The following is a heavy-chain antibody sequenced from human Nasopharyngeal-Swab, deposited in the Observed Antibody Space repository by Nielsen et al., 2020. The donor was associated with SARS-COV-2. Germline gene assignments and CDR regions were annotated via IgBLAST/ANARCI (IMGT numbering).Heavy chain of an antibody. D-gene: IGHD6-19*01. CDR2: IHQHGNDK. V-gene: IGHV3-7*01. CDR1: GFIFGDYW. J-gene: IGHJ4*02. Sequence: GGSLRLSCEASGFIFGDYWMTWVRHAPGKGLEWVANIHQHGNDKYYVDSVRGRFTISRDNAKNSLYLQMDSLRDEDTAVYFCATGEYSSGWWIFDYWGQGTLVTVSS. CDR3: ATGEYSSGWWIFDY.